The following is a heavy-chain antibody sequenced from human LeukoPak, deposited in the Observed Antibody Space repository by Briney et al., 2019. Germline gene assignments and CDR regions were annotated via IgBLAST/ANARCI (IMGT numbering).Heavy chain of an antibody. CDR1: GYTFTSYG. CDR2: ISAYNGDT. Sequence: ASVKVSCKASGYTFTSYGTTWVRQAPGQGLEWVGWISAYNGDTKYAQNLQGRVTMTTDTSTTTAFLEMRSLRYDDTAVYYCVRETMTYRYGWEDYWGQGTLVTVSS. CDR3: VRETMTYRYGWEDY. D-gene: IGHD3-22*01. V-gene: IGHV1-18*01. J-gene: IGHJ4*02.